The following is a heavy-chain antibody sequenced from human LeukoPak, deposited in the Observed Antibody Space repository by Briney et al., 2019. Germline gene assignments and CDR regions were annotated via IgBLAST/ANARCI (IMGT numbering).Heavy chain of an antibody. V-gene: IGHV3-23*01. CDR2: ISGSGGTT. J-gene: IGHJ4*02. CDR3: ARIPAYYYDVSSGSYYYFDD. CDR1: GFTFSRYA. Sequence: GGSLRLSCAASGFTFSRYAMSWVRQAPGKGLEWVSVISGSGGTTYYADSVKGRSTISRDNSKNTLYLQMNSLRAEDTAVYYCARIPAYYYDVSSGSYYYFDDWGQGTLVTVSS. D-gene: IGHD3-22*01.